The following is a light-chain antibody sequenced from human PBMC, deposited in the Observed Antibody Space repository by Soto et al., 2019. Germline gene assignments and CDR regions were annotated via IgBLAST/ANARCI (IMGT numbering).Light chain of an antibody. V-gene: IGLV2-8*01. J-gene: IGLJ1*01. CDR2: EVS. CDR1: SSDVGGYNY. CDR3: SSYAGSNFYV. Sequence: HSALPQPPSASGSPGQSVTISCTGTSSDVGGYNYVSWYQQHPGKAPKLMIYEVSKRPSGVPDRFSGSKSGNTASLTVSGLQAEDEADYYCSSYAGSNFYVFGTGTKVTVL.